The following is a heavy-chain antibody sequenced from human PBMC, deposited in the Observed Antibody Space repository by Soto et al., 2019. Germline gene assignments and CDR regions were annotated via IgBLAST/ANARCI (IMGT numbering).Heavy chain of an antibody. V-gene: IGHV3-9*01. D-gene: IGHD6-6*01. J-gene: IGHJ6*03. CDR1: GFTFDDYA. CDR2: ISWNSGSI. Sequence: GGSLRLSCAASGFTFDDYAMHWVRQAPGKGLEWVSGISWNSGSIGYADSVKGRFTISRDNAKNSLYLQMNSLRAEDTALYYCAKDKTSSSQTWYMDVWGKGTTVTVSS. CDR3: AKDKTSSSQTWYMDV.